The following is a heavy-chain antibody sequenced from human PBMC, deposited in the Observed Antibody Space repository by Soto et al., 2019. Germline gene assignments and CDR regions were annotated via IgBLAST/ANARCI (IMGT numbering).Heavy chain of an antibody. D-gene: IGHD2-2*01. Sequence: QVQLQESGPGLVKPSQTLSLTCTVSGGSISSGGYYWSWIRQHPGKGLEWIGYIYYSGSTYYNPSLKSRVTISVDTSKNQFSLKLSSVTAADTAVYYCASNYCSSTSCYAAFYFDYWGQGTLVTVSS. CDR1: GGSISSGGYY. CDR3: ASNYCSSTSCYAAFYFDY. J-gene: IGHJ4*02. CDR2: IYYSGST. V-gene: IGHV4-31*03.